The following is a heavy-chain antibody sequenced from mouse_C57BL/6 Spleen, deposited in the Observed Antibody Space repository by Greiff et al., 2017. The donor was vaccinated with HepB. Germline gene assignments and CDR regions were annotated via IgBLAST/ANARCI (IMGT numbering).Heavy chain of an antibody. V-gene: IGHV1-4*01. CDR3: ARSNWDDWYFDV. Sequence: QVQLQQSGAELARPGASVKMSCKASGYTFTSYTMHWVKQRPGQGLEWIGYINPSSGYTKYNQKFKDKATLTADKSSSTAYMQLSSLTSEDSAVYYCARSNWDDWYFDVWGTGTTVTVSS. J-gene: IGHJ1*03. D-gene: IGHD4-1*02. CDR2: INPSSGYT. CDR1: GYTFTSYT.